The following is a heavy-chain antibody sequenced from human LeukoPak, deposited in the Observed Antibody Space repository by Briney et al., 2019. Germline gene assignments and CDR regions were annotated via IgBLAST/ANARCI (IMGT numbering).Heavy chain of an antibody. CDR2: INHSGST. D-gene: IGHD3-22*01. V-gene: IGHV4-34*01. CDR1: GGSFSGYY. J-gene: IGHJ4*02. Sequence: SETLSLTCAVYGGSFSGYYWSWIRQPPGKGLEWIGEINHSGSTNYNPSLKSRVTISIDTSMKQFSLKLSSVTAADTAVYYCAKGDGYYDSSGSCYDYWGQGTLVTVSS. CDR3: AKGDGYYDSSGSCYDY.